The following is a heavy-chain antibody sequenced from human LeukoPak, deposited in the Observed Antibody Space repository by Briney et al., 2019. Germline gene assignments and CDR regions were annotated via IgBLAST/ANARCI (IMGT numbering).Heavy chain of an antibody. CDR1: GVSISSTSNQ. D-gene: IGHD2-21*01. CDR2: IYYSGNT. CDR3: ARSLHISAPFDV. J-gene: IGHJ4*02. Sequence: PSETLSLTCTVSGVSISSTSNQWGWIRQPPGKGLEWIGSIYYSGNTHYNPSLKSRVTISVDTSKNQFSLRLRSVTASDTAVYYCARSLHISAPFDVWGQGTLVTVSS. V-gene: IGHV4-39*01.